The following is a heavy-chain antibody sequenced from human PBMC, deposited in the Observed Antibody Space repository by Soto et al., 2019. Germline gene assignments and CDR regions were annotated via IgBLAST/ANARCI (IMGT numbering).Heavy chain of an antibody. Sequence: QITLNESGPTLVKPTQTLPLTCTFSGFSLTTSGVRVGWIRQPPGKALEWLALVYWDDDKRYSPSLKSRLTITKDTSKNQVVLTITNMDPVDTATYYCARRLGGDYADYWGQGTLVTVSS. CDR2: VYWDDDK. CDR3: ARRLGGDYADY. CDR1: GFSLTTSGVR. J-gene: IGHJ4*02. V-gene: IGHV2-5*02.